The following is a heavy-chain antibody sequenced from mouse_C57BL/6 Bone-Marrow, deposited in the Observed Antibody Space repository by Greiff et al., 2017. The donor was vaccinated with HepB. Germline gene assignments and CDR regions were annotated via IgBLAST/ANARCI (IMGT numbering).Heavy chain of an antibody. CDR3: AKGGYYGRAPHFDY. J-gene: IGHJ2*01. D-gene: IGHD1-1*01. Sequence: QVQLQHPGAELVKPGASVKLSCKASGYTFTSYWMHWVKQRPGQGLEWIGMIHPNSGSTNYNEKFKSKATLTVDKSSSTAYMQLSSLTSEDSAVYYCAKGGYYGRAPHFDYWGQGTTLTVSS. CDR1: GYTFTSYW. V-gene: IGHV1-64*01. CDR2: IHPNSGST.